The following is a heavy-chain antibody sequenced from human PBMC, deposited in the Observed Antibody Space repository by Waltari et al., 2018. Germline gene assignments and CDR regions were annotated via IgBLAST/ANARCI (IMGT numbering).Heavy chain of an antibody. J-gene: IGHJ6*02. D-gene: IGHD6-19*01. V-gene: IGHV1-3*01. CDR3: ARDIGIAVAGDDFVLGDYYYYGMDV. CDR2: INAGNGNT. Sequence: QVQLVQSGAEVKKPGASVKVSCKASGYTFTSYAMHWVRQAPGQRLEWMGWINAGNGNTKYSQKFQGRVTITRDTSASTAYMELSSLRSEDTAVYYCARDIGIAVAGDDFVLGDYYYYGMDVWGQGTTVTVAS. CDR1: GYTFTSYA.